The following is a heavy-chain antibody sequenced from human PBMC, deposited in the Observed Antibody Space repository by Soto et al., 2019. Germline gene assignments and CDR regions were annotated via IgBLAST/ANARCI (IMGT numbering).Heavy chain of an antibody. Sequence: SGPTLVNPTQTLTLTCTFSGFSLSASGMCVSWIRQPPGKALEWLALIDWGDEKYYSTSLKTRLTISKDTSKNQVVLTMTNMDPVDTATYYCARIRNTRGSGWYYFDYWGQGTLVTVSS. CDR3: ARIRNTRGSGWYYFDY. J-gene: IGHJ4*02. D-gene: IGHD6-19*01. CDR1: GFSLSASGMC. V-gene: IGHV2-70*01. CDR2: IDWGDEK.